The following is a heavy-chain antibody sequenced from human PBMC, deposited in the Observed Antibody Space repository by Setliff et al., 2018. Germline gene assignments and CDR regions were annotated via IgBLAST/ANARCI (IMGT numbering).Heavy chain of an antibody. V-gene: IGHV1-69*13. Sequence: SVKVSCKASGGTFSSYAISWVRQAPGQGLEWMGGIIPIFGTANYAQKFQGRVTITADESTSTAYMELSSLRSEDTAVYFCAREAGRGEFYFDYWGQGTLVTVSS. CDR3: AREAGRGEFYFDY. D-gene: IGHD2-15*01. CDR2: IIPIFGTA. J-gene: IGHJ4*02. CDR1: GGTFSSYA.